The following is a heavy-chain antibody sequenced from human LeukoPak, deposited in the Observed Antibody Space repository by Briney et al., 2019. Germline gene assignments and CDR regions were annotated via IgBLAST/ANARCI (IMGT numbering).Heavy chain of an antibody. J-gene: IGHJ6*03. Sequence: GGSLRLSCAASGFTFNSYGMSWVRQAPGKGLEWVSSISSSSSYIYYADSVKGRFTISRDNAKNSLYLQMDSLRAEDTAVYYCARDRGYYYYYMDVWGKGTTVTVSS. CDR2: ISSSSSYI. V-gene: IGHV3-21*01. CDR1: GFTFNSYG. CDR3: ARDRGYYYYYMDV.